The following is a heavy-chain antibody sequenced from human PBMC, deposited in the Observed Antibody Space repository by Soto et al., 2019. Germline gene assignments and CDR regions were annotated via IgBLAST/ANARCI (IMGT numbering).Heavy chain of an antibody. D-gene: IGHD6-19*01. Sequence: EVQLSESGGGLVQPGGSLRLSCAASGFTFSSYAMNWVRQAPRKGLEWVSAISGSGGSTYYADSVKGRFTISRDNSKNTLYLQMNSLRAEDTAVYYCAKGSSGWYERFDYWGQGTLVTVSS. V-gene: IGHV3-23*01. CDR1: GFTFSSYA. CDR3: AKGSSGWYERFDY. CDR2: ISGSGGST. J-gene: IGHJ4*02.